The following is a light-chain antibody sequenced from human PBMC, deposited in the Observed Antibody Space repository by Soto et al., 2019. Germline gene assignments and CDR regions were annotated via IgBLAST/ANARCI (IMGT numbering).Light chain of an antibody. CDR3: QHFYNLPLS. Sequence: DIHMTQSPPSLSASVGDRVTITCQASQDISNYLDWYQQKLGKAPKLLIYDASNLETGVPSRFSGSGSGTHFTFSITSLQPEDSATYYCQHFYNLPLSFGPGTKGHIK. CDR2: DAS. CDR1: QDISNY. J-gene: IGKJ3*01. V-gene: IGKV1-33*01.